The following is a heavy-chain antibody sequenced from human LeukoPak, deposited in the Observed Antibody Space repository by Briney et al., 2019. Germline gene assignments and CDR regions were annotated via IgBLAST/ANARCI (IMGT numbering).Heavy chain of an antibody. V-gene: IGHV4-4*07. J-gene: IGHJ4*02. CDR1: SASFTSHH. CDR3: ARDDSSRDDSRGYHW. CDR2: VHFSGST. Sequence: SETLSLTCAVSSASFTSHHWAWIRQPAGKGLEWVGRVHFSGSTNYNPSLRSRVAISLDKSKNELSLTLKSVSGADTAVYFCARDDSSRDDSRGYHWGGRGILVTVSS. D-gene: IGHD3-22*01.